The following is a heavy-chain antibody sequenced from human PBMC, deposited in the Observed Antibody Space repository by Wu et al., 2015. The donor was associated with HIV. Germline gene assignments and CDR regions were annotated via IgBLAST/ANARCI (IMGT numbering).Heavy chain of an antibody. J-gene: IGHJ5*02. D-gene: IGHD6-19*01. V-gene: IGHV1-2*02. CDR2: TNPRSGGT. CDR1: GYSFTAYY. CDR3: ARGEAVAGRGGWFDP. Sequence: QVQLVQSGAEMKKPGAPVKVSCKASGYSFTAYYIHWVRQAPGQGLEWMGWTNPRSGGTDYAQNFQGRVTMTRDTSIATAYMELNRLRFDDTAIYYCARGEAVAGRGGWFDPGAREPRSPSPQ.